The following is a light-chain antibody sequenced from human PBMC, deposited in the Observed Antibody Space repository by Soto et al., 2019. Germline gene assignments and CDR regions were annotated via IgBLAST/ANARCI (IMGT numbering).Light chain of an antibody. J-gene: IGKJ1*01. CDR1: QGIDSS. Sequence: AILLTQSPSSLSASVGDRVTITCRASQGIDSSFAWYQQKPGKAPKLLIYDASSLETGVPSRFSGSGSGTEFTLTINSLQSEDFAVYYCQQYNNWPMWTFGQGTKVDIK. V-gene: IGKV1D-13*01. CDR2: DAS. CDR3: QQYNNWPMWT.